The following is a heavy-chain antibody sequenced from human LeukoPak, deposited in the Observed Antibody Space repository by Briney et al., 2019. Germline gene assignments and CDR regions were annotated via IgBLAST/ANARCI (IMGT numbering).Heavy chain of an antibody. J-gene: IGHJ4*02. CDR1: GYTFTDYY. CDR2: IRAYNGDT. D-gene: IGHD6-19*01. Sequence: GASVKVPCTASGYTFTDYYMHWVRQAPGQGLEWMGWIRAYNGDTNYAQKFQGRVTMTAERSTNTAYMELRGLTFDDTAVFYCATTTATSGSSLYWGQGTLVNVAS. CDR3: ATTTATSGSSLY. V-gene: IGHV1-18*04.